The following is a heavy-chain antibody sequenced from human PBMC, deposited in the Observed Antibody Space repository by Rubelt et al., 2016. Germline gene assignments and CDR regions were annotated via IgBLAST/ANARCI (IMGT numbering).Heavy chain of an antibody. D-gene: IGHD3-22*01. J-gene: IGHJ3*02. CDR2: IIPILGIA. CDR1: GGTFSSYA. V-gene: IGHV1-69*04. CDR3: ARDRLLDDSSGGDAFDI. Sequence: QVQLVQSGAEVKKPGSSVKVSCKASGGTFSSYAISWVRQAPGQGLEWMGRIIPILGIANYAQKFQGRVTITAGKSTSTAYMELSSLRSEDTAVYYCARDRLLDDSSGGDAFDIWGQGTMVTVSS.